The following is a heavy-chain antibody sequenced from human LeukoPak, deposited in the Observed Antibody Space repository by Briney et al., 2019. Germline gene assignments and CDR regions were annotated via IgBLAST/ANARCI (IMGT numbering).Heavy chain of an antibody. CDR3: ARHFSYGSGSYYNADY. CDR1: GYSFTSCW. D-gene: IGHD3-10*01. J-gene: IGHJ4*02. V-gene: IGHV5-51*01. Sequence: GESLKISCKGSGYSFTSCWIGWVRQMPGKGLEWMGIIYPGDSDTRYSPSFQGQVTISADKSISTAYLQWSSLKASDTAMYYCARHFSYGSGSYYNADYWGQGTLVTVSS. CDR2: IYPGDSDT.